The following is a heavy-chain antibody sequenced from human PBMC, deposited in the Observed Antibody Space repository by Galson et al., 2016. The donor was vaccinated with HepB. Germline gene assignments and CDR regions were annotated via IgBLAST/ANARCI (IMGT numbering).Heavy chain of an antibody. CDR1: GFTFITYG. CDR2: ISHDATKK. CDR3: AKLDSIDFDY. V-gene: IGHV3-30*18. Sequence: SLRLSCAASGFTFITYGMHWVRQAPGKGLEWVAVISHDATKKNYAESVKGRFTISRDNSKDTLYLQMNSLRPEDTAIYYCAKLDSIDFDYWGQGTLVTVSS. J-gene: IGHJ4*02. D-gene: IGHD2-21*01.